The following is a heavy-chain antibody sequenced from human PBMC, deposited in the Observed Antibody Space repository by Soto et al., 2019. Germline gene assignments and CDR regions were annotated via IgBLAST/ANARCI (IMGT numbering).Heavy chain of an antibody. CDR2: ISFDGRTQ. Sequence: VQLLESGGGVAQPGRSLRLSCRASGFGFSSYGMLWVRQAPGKGPEWVAFISFDGRTQYYADSVRGRFTISRDNSENTLYLQLVTLRVEDSAMYYCAREGVFGLVKIIPPDYWGQGAQVTVSA. CDR1: GFGFSSYG. D-gene: IGHD3-3*01. CDR3: AREGVFGLVKIIPPDY. V-gene: IGHV3-30*03. J-gene: IGHJ4*02.